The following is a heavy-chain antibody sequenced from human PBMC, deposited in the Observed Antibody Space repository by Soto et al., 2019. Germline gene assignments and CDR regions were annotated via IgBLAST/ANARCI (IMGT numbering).Heavy chain of an antibody. CDR2: IYYSGST. CDR1: GGSISSYY. CDR3: ARAIYSGYDYWYFDL. D-gene: IGHD5-12*01. Sequence: SETLSLTCTVSGGSISSYYWSWIRQPPGKGLEWIGYIYYSGSTNYNPSLKSRVTISVDTSKNQFSLKLSSVTAADTAVYYCARAIYSGYDYWYFDLWGRGTLVTVSS. V-gene: IGHV4-59*01. J-gene: IGHJ2*01.